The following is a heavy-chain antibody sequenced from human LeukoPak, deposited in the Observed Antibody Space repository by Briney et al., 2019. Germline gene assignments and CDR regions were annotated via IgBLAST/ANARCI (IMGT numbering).Heavy chain of an antibody. D-gene: IGHD2-15*01. J-gene: IGHJ4*02. CDR1: GFTFSSYS. Sequence: PGGSLRLSCAASGFTFSSYSMNWVRQAPGKGLEWVSSISSSSSYIYYADPVKGRFTISRDNAKNSLYLQMNSLRAEDTAVYYCARGSSRYCSGGSCYYFDYWGQGTLVTVSS. V-gene: IGHV3-21*01. CDR3: ARGSSRYCSGGSCYYFDY. CDR2: ISSSSSYI.